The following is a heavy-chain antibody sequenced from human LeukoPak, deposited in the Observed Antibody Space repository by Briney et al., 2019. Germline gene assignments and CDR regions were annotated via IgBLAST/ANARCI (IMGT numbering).Heavy chain of an antibody. V-gene: IGHV4-39*01. CDR3: ARNEWELNFDY. CDR2: IYYSGST. D-gene: IGHD1-26*01. Sequence: SETLSLTCTVSGGSISSSSYYWGWIRQPPGKGLEWIGSIYYSGSTYYNPSLKSRVTISVDTSKNQFSLKLSSVTAADTAVCYCARNEWELNFDYWGQGTLVTVSP. CDR1: GGSISSSSYY. J-gene: IGHJ4*02.